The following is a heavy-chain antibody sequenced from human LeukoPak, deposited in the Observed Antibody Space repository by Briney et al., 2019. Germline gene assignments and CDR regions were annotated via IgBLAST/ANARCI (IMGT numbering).Heavy chain of an antibody. CDR2: IYYRGIT. CDR3: ARHTGSSGWYGRLGWFDP. V-gene: IGHV4-39*01. J-gene: IGHJ5*02. Sequence: SETLSLTCTVSGGSISSSSYYWGWIRPPPGEGLEWIGSIYYRGITYYNPSLKSRVTISVDTSKNQFSLKLSSVTAADTAVYYCARHTGSSGWYGRLGWFDPWGQGTLVTVSS. D-gene: IGHD6-19*01. CDR1: GGSISSSSYY.